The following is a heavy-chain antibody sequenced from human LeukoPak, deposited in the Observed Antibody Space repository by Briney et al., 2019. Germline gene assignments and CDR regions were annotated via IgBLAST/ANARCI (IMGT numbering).Heavy chain of an antibody. D-gene: IGHD5-12*01. V-gene: IGHV4-31*03. CDR1: GGSISSGGYY. CDR2: IYYSGST. J-gene: IGHJ4*02. Sequence: PSETLSLTCTVSGGSISSGGYYWSWIRQHPGKGLEWIGYIYYSGSTYYNPSLESRVTISADTSKNQFSLKLSSVTAADTAVYYCARGPATIQDYWGQGTLVTVSS. CDR3: ARGPATIQDY.